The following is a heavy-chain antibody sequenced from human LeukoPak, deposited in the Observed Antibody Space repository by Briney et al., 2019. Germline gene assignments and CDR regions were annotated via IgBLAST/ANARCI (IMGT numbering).Heavy chain of an antibody. V-gene: IGHV4-38-2*02. CDR2: IYHSGST. J-gene: IGHJ4*02. CDR1: GYSISSGYY. CDR3: AGETIFGVVTFFDY. Sequence: SETPSLTCTVSGYSISSGYYWGWLRQPPGKGLEWIGSIYHSGSTYYNPSLKSPVTISVGTSKNQFSLKLGSVAAADTAVYYCAGETIFGVVTFFDYWGQGTLVTVSS. D-gene: IGHD3-3*01.